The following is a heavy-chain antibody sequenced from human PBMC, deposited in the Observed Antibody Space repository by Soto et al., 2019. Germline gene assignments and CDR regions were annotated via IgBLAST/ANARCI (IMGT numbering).Heavy chain of an antibody. D-gene: IGHD6-13*01. Sequence: QVQLVQSGAEVKKPGSSVKVSCKASGGTFSSYAISWVRQAPGQGLEWMGGIIPIFGTANYAQKFQGRVTITADESTSTAYMELSSLRSEDTAVYYCASLTGIIAAAGLPIYFDDWGQGTLVTVSS. CDR1: GGTFSSYA. CDR3: ASLTGIIAAAGLPIYFDD. V-gene: IGHV1-69*01. CDR2: IIPIFGTA. J-gene: IGHJ4*02.